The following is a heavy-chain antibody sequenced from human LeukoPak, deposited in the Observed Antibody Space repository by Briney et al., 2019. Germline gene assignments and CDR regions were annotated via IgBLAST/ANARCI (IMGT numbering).Heavy chain of an antibody. Sequence: ASVKVSCKVSGYTLTELSMHWVRQAPGKGREWMGGFDPEDGETIYEQKFQGRVTMTRDTSTSTVYMELSSLRSEDTAVYYCARMDYYYGMDVWGKGTTVTVSS. D-gene: IGHD2-8*01. CDR3: ARMDYYYGMDV. V-gene: IGHV1-24*01. J-gene: IGHJ6*04. CDR2: FDPEDGET. CDR1: GYTLTELS.